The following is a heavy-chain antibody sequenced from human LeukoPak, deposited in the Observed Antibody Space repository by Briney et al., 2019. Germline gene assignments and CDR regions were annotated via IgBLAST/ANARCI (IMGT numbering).Heavy chain of an antibody. CDR1: GGSISVYY. D-gene: IGHD2-8*01. J-gene: IGHJ6*03. Sequence: PSETLSLTCTVSGGSISVYYWNWIRQPAGKELEWIGRIYTSGSTNYNPSLKSRVTISIDTSKNQFSLKLSSVTAADTAVYYCARDRRYCSNGICSYYYMDVWGKGTTVTVSS. V-gene: IGHV4-4*07. CDR2: IYTSGST. CDR3: ARDRRYCSNGICSYYYMDV.